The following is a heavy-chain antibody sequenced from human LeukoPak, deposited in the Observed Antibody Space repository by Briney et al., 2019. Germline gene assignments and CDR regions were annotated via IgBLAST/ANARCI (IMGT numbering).Heavy chain of an antibody. D-gene: IGHD6-25*01. Sequence: SETLSLTCTVSGGSISSGSYYWSWIRQPAGKGLEWIGRIYTSGSTNYNSSLKSRVTISVDTSKNQFSLKLSSVTAADTAVYYCARSSVNYYYYMDVWGKGTTVTVSS. CDR1: GGSISSGSYY. V-gene: IGHV4-61*02. CDR3: ARSSVNYYYYMDV. J-gene: IGHJ6*03. CDR2: IYTSGST.